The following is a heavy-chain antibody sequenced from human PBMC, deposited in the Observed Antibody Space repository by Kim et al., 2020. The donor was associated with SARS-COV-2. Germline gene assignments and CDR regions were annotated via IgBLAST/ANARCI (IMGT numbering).Heavy chain of an antibody. Sequence: GGSLRLSCAASGFTLGTFCIHCVRQSPGKGLLWVSRSCGDGTPVTYADSLKGRVTVSRDSAKDTVYLQLNSLRVEDTAVYYCARDFDWESGLWGQGTLVTVSS. V-gene: IGHV3-74*01. J-gene: IGHJ4*02. D-gene: IGHD3-9*01. CDR2: SCGDGTPV. CDR1: GFTLGTFC. CDR3: ARDFDWESGL.